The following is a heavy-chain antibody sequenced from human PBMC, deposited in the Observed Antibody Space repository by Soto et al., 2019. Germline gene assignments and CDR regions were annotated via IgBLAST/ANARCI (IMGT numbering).Heavy chain of an antibody. CDR2: IDPSDSYT. D-gene: IGHD6-19*01. Sequence: PGESLKISCNGSGYSFTSYWISWVRQMPGKGLEWMGRIDPSDSYTNYSPSFQGHVTISADKSISTAYLQWSSLKASDTAMYYCAIFIAVAGYDYYYYGMDVWGQGTTVTVSS. V-gene: IGHV5-10-1*01. CDR3: AIFIAVAGYDYYYYGMDV. CDR1: GYSFTSYW. J-gene: IGHJ6*02.